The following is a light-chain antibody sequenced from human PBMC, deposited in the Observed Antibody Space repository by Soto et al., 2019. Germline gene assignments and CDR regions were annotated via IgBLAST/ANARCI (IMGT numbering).Light chain of an antibody. J-gene: IGKJ5*01. CDR2: DAS. V-gene: IGKV1-5*01. Sequence: IQSTQSPSYLTPSLAARVTITCRASQAISTWLAWYQQKPGKAPKLLIYDASSLESGVPSRFSGSGSGTEFTLTISSLQPDDFATYYCQQYNSYWRTFGQGTRLEIK. CDR1: QAISTW. CDR3: QQYNSYWRT.